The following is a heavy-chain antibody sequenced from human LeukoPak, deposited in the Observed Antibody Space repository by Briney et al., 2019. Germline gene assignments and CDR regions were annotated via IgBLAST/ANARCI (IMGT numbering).Heavy chain of an antibody. Sequence: SETLSLTCAVYGGSFRGYYWRWIRQPPGKGLEWIGEINHSGSTNYNLSLKSGVTISVEKSKNQFSLKLISVTAADTAVYYCARAMAARDYYYYYYMDVWGKGTTVTVSS. CDR3: ARAMAARDYYYYYYMDV. D-gene: IGHD6-6*01. CDR1: GGSFRGYY. V-gene: IGHV4-34*01. J-gene: IGHJ6*03. CDR2: INHSGST.